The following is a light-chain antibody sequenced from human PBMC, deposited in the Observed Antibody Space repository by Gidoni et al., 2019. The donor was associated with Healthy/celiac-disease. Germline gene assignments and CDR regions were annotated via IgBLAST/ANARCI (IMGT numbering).Light chain of an antibody. Sequence: QSALTQPRSVSGSPGQSVTISCTGTSSDVGGYHYVSWYQQHTGKAPKLRIYDVSKRPSGVPDRFSGSKSGNTASLTISGLQAEDEADYYCCSYAGSDVVFGGGTKLTVL. V-gene: IGLV2-11*01. CDR2: DVS. CDR1: SSDVGGYHY. J-gene: IGLJ2*01. CDR3: CSYAGSDVV.